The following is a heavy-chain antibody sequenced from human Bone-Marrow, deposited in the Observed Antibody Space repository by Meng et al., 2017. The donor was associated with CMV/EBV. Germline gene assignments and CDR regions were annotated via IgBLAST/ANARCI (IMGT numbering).Heavy chain of an antibody. CDR1: GGSFSGSRYY. Sequence: SETLSLTCTVSGGSFSGSRYYWGWIRQPPGKGLEWIGSIYYSGSTYYNPSLKSRVTISVDTSKNQFSLKLSSVTAADTAVYYCARDRIVGATLAYWGQGQLVPVYS. CDR3: ARDRIVGATLAY. V-gene: IGHV4-39*07. J-gene: IGHJ4*02. D-gene: IGHD1-26*01. CDR2: IYYSGST.